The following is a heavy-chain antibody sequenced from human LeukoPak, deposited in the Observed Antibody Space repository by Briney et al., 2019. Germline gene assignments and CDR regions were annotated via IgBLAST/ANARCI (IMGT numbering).Heavy chain of an antibody. CDR3: AKDIFSGGDYDFWSGYFDY. CDR2: ISWNSGSI. Sequence: GRSLRLSCAASGFTFDDYAMHWVRQAPGRGLEWVSGISWNSGSIGYADSVKGRFTISRDNAKNSLYLQMNSLRAEDMALYYCAKDIFSGGDYDFWSGYFDYWGQGTLVTVSS. D-gene: IGHD3-3*01. CDR1: GFTFDDYA. J-gene: IGHJ4*02. V-gene: IGHV3-9*03.